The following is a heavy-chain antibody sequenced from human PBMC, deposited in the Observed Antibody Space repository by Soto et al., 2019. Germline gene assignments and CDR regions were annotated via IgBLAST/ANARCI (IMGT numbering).Heavy chain of an antibody. CDR3: ARAPRGNYGYPSYFDY. J-gene: IGHJ4*02. Sequence: PSETLSLTCTVSGGSISGYYWAWVRQPPEKGLEWIGYIYYSGSTNYNPSLKSRVTISVDTSKNQFSLKLSSVTAADTAVYYCARAPRGNYGYPSYFDYWGQGTLVTVSS. CDR1: GGSISGYY. CDR2: IYYSGST. D-gene: IGHD3-10*01. V-gene: IGHV4-59*01.